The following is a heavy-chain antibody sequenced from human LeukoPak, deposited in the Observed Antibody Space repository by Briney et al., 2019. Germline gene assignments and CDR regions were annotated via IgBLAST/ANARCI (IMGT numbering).Heavy chain of an antibody. CDR2: INAGNGNT. CDR1: GYTFTSYA. CDR3: ARDRGIVGAHGAFDI. D-gene: IGHD1-26*01. V-gene: IGHV1-3*01. J-gene: IGHJ3*02. Sequence: ASVKVSCKASGYTFTSYAMHWVRQAPGQRLEWMGWINAGNGNTKYSQKFQGRVTITRDTSASTAYMELSNLRSEDTAVYYCARDRGIVGAHGAFDIWGQGTMVTVSS.